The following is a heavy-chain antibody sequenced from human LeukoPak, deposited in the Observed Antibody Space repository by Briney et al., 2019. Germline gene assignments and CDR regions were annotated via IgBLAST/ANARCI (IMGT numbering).Heavy chain of an antibody. Sequence: GGSLRLSCAASGVTFSSYGMHWVRQAPGKGLEWVAVIWYDGSNKYYADSVKGRFTISRDNSKNTLYLQMNSLRAEDTAVYYCARGRPYYDFWSGYPDYYGMDVWGQGTTVTVSS. V-gene: IGHV3-33*01. CDR3: ARGRPYYDFWSGYPDYYGMDV. CDR2: IWYDGSNK. CDR1: GVTFSSYG. D-gene: IGHD3-3*01. J-gene: IGHJ6*02.